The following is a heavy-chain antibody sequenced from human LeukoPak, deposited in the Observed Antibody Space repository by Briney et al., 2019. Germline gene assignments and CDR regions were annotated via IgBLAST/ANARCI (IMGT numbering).Heavy chain of an antibody. CDR3: ARDLYDSSGTDAFDI. CDR1: GYTFTGYY. V-gene: IGHV1-2*02. D-gene: IGHD3-22*01. CDR2: INPNSGGT. J-gene: IGHJ3*02. Sequence: ASVKVSCKASGYTFTGYYMHWVRQAPGQGLEWMGWINPNSGGTNYAQKFQGRVTMTRDTSISTAYMELSRLRSDDTAVYYCARDLYDSSGTDAFDIWGQGTVVIVSS.